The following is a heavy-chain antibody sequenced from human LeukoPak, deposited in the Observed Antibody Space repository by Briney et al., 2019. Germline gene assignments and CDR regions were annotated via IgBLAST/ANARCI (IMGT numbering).Heavy chain of an antibody. CDR1: GGSFSGYY. CDR2: INHSGST. V-gene: IGHV4-34*01. D-gene: IGHD1-1*01. J-gene: IGHJ4*02. CDR3: ARGSGFDY. Sequence: SETLSLTCAVYGGSFSGYYWSWIRQPPGKGLEWIGEINHSGSTNYNPSLKSRVTISVDTSKNQFSLKLGSVTAADTAVYYCARGSGFDYWGQGTLVTVSS.